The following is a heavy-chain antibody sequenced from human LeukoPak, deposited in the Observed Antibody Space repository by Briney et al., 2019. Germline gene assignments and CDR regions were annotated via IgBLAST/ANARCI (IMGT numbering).Heavy chain of an antibody. CDR2: IYSGDST. J-gene: IGHJ1*01. V-gene: IGHV3-53*01. CDR3: ASAREYCGSAECYEYFQH. Sequence: GGSLRLSCAASGFTVGTNSMSWVRQSPGKGLEWVSVIYSGDSTHYADSVNGRFTISRDNSRNTLFLQMNSLRAEDTALYYCASAREYCGSAECYEYFQHWGQGTPVTVSS. D-gene: IGHD2-21*01. CDR1: GFTVGTNS.